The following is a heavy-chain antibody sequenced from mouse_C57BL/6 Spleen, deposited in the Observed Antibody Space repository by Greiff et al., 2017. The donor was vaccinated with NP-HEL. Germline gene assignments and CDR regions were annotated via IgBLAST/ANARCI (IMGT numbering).Heavy chain of an antibody. CDR3: ARSYYGSHWYFDV. CDR1: GYTFTDYY. CDR2: INPNNGGT. V-gene: IGHV1-26*01. Sequence: EVQLQQSGPELVKPGASVKISCKASGYTFTDYYMNWVKQSHGKSLEWIGDINPNNGGTSYNQKFKGKATLTVDKSSSTAYMELRSLTSEDSAVYYCARSYYGSHWYFDVWGTGTTVTVSS. J-gene: IGHJ1*03. D-gene: IGHD1-1*01.